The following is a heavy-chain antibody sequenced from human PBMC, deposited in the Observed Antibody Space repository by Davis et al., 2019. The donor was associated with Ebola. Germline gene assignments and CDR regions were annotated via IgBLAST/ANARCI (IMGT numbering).Heavy chain of an antibody. D-gene: IGHD5-18*01. CDR2: IIPILGIA. V-gene: IGHV1-69*04. J-gene: IGHJ6*02. CDR3: ARRGGYSYGYYYYGMDV. CDR1: GGTFSSYA. Sequence: SVRVSCKASGGTFSSYAISWVRQAPGQGLEWMGRIIPILGIANYAQKFQGRVTITADKSTSTAYMELSSLRSEDTAVYYCARRGGYSYGYYYYGMDVWGQGTTVTVSS.